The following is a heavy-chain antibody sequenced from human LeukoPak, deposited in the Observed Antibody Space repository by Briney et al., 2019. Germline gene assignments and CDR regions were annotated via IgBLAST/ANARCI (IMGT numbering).Heavy chain of an antibody. Sequence: PGGSLRLSCAASGFTFSRYSMHWVRQAPGKGLEYVPAISNNGGSTYYAKSVKGRFTISRDNSKNTLYLQMGSLRAEDMAVYYCARTSIAAREADYWGQGTLVTVSS. D-gene: IGHD6-6*01. CDR3: ARTSIAAREADY. CDR2: ISNNGGST. J-gene: IGHJ4*02. CDR1: GFTFSRYS. V-gene: IGHV3-64*01.